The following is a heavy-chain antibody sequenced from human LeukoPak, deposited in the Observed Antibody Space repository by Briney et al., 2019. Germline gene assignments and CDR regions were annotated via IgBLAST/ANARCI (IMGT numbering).Heavy chain of an antibody. CDR1: GFTSSSYW. J-gene: IGHJ4*02. Sequence: GGSLRLSCAASGFTSSSYWMSWVRQAPGKGLEWVANIKQDGSEKYYVDSVKGRFTISRDNAKNSLYLQMNSLRAEDTAVYYCARGPYSSSFYFDYWGQGTLVTVSS. CDR3: ARGPYSSSFYFDY. CDR2: IKQDGSEK. V-gene: IGHV3-7*01. D-gene: IGHD6-6*01.